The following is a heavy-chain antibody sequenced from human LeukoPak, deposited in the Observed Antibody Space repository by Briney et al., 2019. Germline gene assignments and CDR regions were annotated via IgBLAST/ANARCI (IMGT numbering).Heavy chain of an antibody. D-gene: IGHD4-11*01. CDR1: GFTFSNYG. V-gene: IGHV3-30*02. Sequence: GGSLRLSCAASGFTFSNYGMHLVRQAPGKGLEWVAFIRYDGSNKYCADSVKGRFTVSRDNTKNTLYLQMNSLRAEDTAAYYCSKEKNDYSDYSYMDVWGKGTTVTVSS. J-gene: IGHJ6*03. CDR3: SKEKNDYSDYSYMDV. CDR2: IRYDGSNK.